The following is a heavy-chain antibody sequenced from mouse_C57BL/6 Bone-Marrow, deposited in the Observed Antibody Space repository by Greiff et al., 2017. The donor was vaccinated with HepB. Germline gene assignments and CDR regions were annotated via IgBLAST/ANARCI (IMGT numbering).Heavy chain of an antibody. Sequence: VKLVESGAELVRPGASVKLSCKASGYTFTDYYINWVKQRPGQGLEWIARIYPGSGNTYYNEKFKGKATLTAEKSSSTAYMQLSSLTSEDSAVYFCASLSYYSNYVNAMDYWGQGTSVTVSS. D-gene: IGHD2-5*01. V-gene: IGHV1-76*01. CDR3: ASLSYYSNYVNAMDY. CDR1: GYTFTDYY. CDR2: IYPGSGNT. J-gene: IGHJ4*01.